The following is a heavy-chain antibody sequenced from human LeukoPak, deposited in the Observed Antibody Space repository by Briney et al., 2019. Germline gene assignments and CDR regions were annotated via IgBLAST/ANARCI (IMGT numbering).Heavy chain of an antibody. CDR2: IDHSGST. V-gene: IGHV4-4*02. D-gene: IGHD3-22*01. J-gene: IGHJ4*02. CDR3: ARYSSGYPFDY. CDR1: GDSIASPTW. Sequence: SETLSLTCAVSGDSIASPTWWSWVRQPPEKGLEWIGEIDHSGSTNYSPSLRSRVSISVDKSKSHFSLRLSSVTAADTAVYYCARYSSGYPFDYWGQGTLVTVSS.